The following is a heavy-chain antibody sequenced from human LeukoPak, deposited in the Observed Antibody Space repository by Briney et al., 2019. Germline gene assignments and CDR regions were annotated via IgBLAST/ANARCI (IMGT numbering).Heavy chain of an antibody. CDR3: ARTSNCFNGVCYLFDS. V-gene: IGHV4-31*03. D-gene: IGHD2-8*01. CDR2: IYYSGST. Sequence: SETLSLTCTVSGGSISSGGYYWSWIRQHPGKGLEWIGYIYYSGSTYYNPSLKSRVTISVDTSKNQFSLKLSSVTTADTAVYYCARTSNCFNGVCYLFDSWGQGTLVTVSS. CDR1: GGSISSGGYY. J-gene: IGHJ4*02.